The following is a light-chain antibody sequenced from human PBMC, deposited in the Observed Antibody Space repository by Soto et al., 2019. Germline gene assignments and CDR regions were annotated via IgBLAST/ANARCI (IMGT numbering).Light chain of an antibody. J-gene: IGLJ3*02. CDR1: SSDVGGYNY. CDR2: DVS. V-gene: IGLV2-14*01. CDR3: SSYTSSSTPRV. Sequence: QSALTQPASVSGSPGQSITISCTGTSSDVGGYNYVSWYQQQPGKAPKLMIYDVSNRPSGVSNRFSGSKSGNTASLTISGLQAEDEADYYCSSYTSSSTPRVFGGGTKVTVL.